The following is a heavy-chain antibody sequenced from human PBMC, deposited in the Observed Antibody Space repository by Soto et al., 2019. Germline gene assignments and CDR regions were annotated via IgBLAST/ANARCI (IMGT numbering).Heavy chain of an antibody. V-gene: IGHV3-30*03. D-gene: IGHD4-17*01. CDR3: ASKGRHDYGDYVQDY. CDR1: GFTFSNYG. Sequence: GGSLRLSCEASGFTFSNYGTHWVRQAPGEGLEWVAHISYDGSNEHYTDSVKGRFTISRGNSKNTLYLQMNSLRAEDTAVYYCASKGRHDYGDYVQDYWGQGTLVTVSS. J-gene: IGHJ4*02. CDR2: ISYDGSNE.